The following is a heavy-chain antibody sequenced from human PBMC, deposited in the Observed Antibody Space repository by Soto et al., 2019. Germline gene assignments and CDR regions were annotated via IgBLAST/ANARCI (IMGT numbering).Heavy chain of an antibody. CDR3: ARTYYYDSSGYPPNYHYYYYGMDV. V-gene: IGHV1-69*01. D-gene: IGHD3-22*01. CDR1: GGTFSSYA. Sequence: QVQLVQSGAEVKKPGSSVKVSCKASGGTFSSYAISWVRQAPGQGLEWMGGIIPIFGTANYAQKFQGRVRITADESTSTAYMELSSLRSEDTAVYSCARTYYYDSSGYPPNYHYYYYGMDVWGQGTTVTVSS. J-gene: IGHJ6*02. CDR2: IIPIFGTA.